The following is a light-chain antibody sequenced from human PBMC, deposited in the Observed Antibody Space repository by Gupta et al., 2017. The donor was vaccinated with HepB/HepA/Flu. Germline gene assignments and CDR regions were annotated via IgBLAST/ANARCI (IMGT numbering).Light chain of an antibody. CDR2: QDN. Sequence: SYELTQPPSVSVSPGQTATITCSGHKLEDKYACWYQQKPGQSPVLVMYQDNKRPSGIPERFSGSNAGNTATLTISGTQAMDEADYYCQAWDTTTLYVFGTGIKVTVL. J-gene: IGLJ1*01. CDR1: KLEDKY. V-gene: IGLV3-1*01. CDR3: QAWDTTTLYV.